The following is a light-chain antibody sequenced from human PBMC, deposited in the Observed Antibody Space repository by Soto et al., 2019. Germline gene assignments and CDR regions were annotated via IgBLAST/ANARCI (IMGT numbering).Light chain of an antibody. CDR2: EAS. V-gene: IGKV1-5*03. CDR3: QQYGNYNPT. Sequence: DIRMTQSPSTLSASVGDEVTITCRASQSIGSWLAWYQQKPGKAPKLLIYEASTLEGGVPSRFSGSGSGTEFTLTISSLQLDDFATYYCQQYGNYNPTFGQGTKL. J-gene: IGKJ2*01. CDR1: QSIGSW.